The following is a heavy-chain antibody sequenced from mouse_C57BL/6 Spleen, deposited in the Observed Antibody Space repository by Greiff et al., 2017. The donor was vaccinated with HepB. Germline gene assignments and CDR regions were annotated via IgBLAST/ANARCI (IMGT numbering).Heavy chain of an antibody. J-gene: IGHJ3*01. Sequence: QVHVKQPGAELVMPGASVKLSCKASGYTFTSYWMHWVKQRPGQGLEWIGEIDPSDSYTNYNQKFKGKSTLTVDKSSSTAYMQLSSLTSEDSAVYYCARKGYDYDWFAYWGQGTLVTVSA. CDR3: ARKGYDYDWFAY. D-gene: IGHD2-4*01. V-gene: IGHV1-69*01. CDR2: IDPSDSYT. CDR1: GYTFTSYW.